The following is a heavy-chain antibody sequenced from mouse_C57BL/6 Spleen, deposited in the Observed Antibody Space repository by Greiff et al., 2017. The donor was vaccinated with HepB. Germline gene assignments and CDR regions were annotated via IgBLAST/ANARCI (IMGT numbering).Heavy chain of an antibody. V-gene: IGHV1-76*01. CDR1: GYTFTDYY. Sequence: LQESGAELVRPGASVKLSCKASGYTFTDYYINWVKQRPGQGLEWIARIYPGSGNTYYNEKFKGKATLTAEKSSSTAYMQLSSLTSEDSAVYFCAREGGSSSWFAYWGQGTLVTVSA. D-gene: IGHD1-1*01. CDR3: AREGGSSSWFAY. J-gene: IGHJ3*01. CDR2: IYPGSGNT.